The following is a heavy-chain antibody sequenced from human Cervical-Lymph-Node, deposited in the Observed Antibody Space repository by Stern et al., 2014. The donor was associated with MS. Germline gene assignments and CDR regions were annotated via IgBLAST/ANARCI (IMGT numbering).Heavy chain of an antibody. CDR2: IYYSGST. CDR1: GGSIRNYY. CDR3: ATFFRSGSSYYFDY. V-gene: IGHV4-59*08. Sequence: QVQLQESGPGLVKPSETLSLTCTVSGGSIRNYYWSWIRQPPGKGLEWIGYIYYSGSTNSNPSLKSRVTMSVDPYKNLLPLKLTPVTAADTAVYYCATFFRSGSSYYFDYWGQGTLVTVAS. J-gene: IGHJ4*02. D-gene: IGHD5-12*01.